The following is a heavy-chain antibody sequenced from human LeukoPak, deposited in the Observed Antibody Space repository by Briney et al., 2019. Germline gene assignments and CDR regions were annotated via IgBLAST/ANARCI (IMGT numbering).Heavy chain of an antibody. CDR2: IIPIFVTA. CDR3: ATQGGGLLRSFFDC. V-gene: IGHV1-69*05. D-gene: IGHD1-26*01. Sequence: GASVKVSCKASGYTFTSYGIRWVRQAPGHGLEWMGGIIPIFVTANSAQKFQGRVTITTDESTSTAYMELSSLRSEDTAVYYCATQGGGLLRSFFDCWGQGTLVTVSS. J-gene: IGHJ4*02. CDR1: GYTFTSYG.